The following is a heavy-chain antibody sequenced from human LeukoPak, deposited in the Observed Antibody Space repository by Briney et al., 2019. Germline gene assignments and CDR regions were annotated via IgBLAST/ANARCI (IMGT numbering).Heavy chain of an antibody. CDR3: ARDVRRDGYNCFDY. Sequence: GGSLRLSCAASGFTFSSYSMNWVRQAPGKGLEWVSSISSSSSYIYYADSVKGRFTISRDNAKNSLYLQMNSLRAEDTAVYYCARDVRRDGYNCFDYWGQGTPATVSS. D-gene: IGHD5-24*01. J-gene: IGHJ4*02. CDR1: GFTFSSYS. V-gene: IGHV3-21*01. CDR2: ISSSSSYI.